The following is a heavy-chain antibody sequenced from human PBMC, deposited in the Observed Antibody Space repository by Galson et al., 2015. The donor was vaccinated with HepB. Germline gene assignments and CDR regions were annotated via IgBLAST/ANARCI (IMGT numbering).Heavy chain of an antibody. D-gene: IGHD3-3*01. CDR1: GFTFSSYN. V-gene: IGHV3-48*01. J-gene: IGHJ5*02. Sequence: SLRLSCAASGFTFSSYNMNWDRQAPGKGLEWISYISATGTTIDYADSVKGRFTISRDNAKNSLYLQMSSLRAEDTAVYYCARHSRATFGEPNWFDPWGQGTLVIVSS. CDR2: ISATGTTI. CDR3: ARHSRATFGEPNWFDP.